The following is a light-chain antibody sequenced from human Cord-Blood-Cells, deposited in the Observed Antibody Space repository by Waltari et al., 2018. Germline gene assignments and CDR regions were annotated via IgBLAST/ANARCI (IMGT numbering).Light chain of an antibody. CDR3: QQYNSYWT. V-gene: IGKV1-5*03. Sequence: DIQMTQSPSTLSASVGDRVTITCRASQSISSWLAWYQQKPGKAPKLLISKASSLESGVPSMFSGSGSGTEFTLTISSLQPDDFATYYCQQYNSYWTFGRGTKVEIK. CDR2: KAS. CDR1: QSISSW. J-gene: IGKJ1*01.